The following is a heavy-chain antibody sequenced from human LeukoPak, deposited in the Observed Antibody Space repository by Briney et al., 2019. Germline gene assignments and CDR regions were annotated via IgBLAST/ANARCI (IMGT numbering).Heavy chain of an antibody. Sequence: PGGSLRLSCAASGFTFSSYGMHWVRHAPGKGLEWVAFIRYDGSNKYYADSVKGRFTISRDNSKNTLYLQMNSLRAEGTAVYYCAKDHPRATVVTPVWYFDLWGRGTLVTVSS. D-gene: IGHD4-23*01. V-gene: IGHV3-30*02. CDR3: AKDHPRATVVTPVWYFDL. CDR1: GFTFSSYG. J-gene: IGHJ2*01. CDR2: IRYDGSNK.